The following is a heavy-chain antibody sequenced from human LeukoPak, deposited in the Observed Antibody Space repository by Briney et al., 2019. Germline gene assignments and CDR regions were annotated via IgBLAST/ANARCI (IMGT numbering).Heavy chain of an antibody. CDR2: ISSSSSYI. J-gene: IGHJ3*02. CDR1: GFTFFSYT. D-gene: IGHD3-22*01. Sequence: GGSLRLSCAASGFTFFSYTMNWVRQAPGKGLEWVSSISSSSSYIYYADSVKGRFTISRDNSKNTLYLQMNSLRAEDTAVYYCARARITYYYDSSGYYGAFDIWGQGTMVTVSS. V-gene: IGHV3-21*01. CDR3: ARARITYYYDSSGYYGAFDI.